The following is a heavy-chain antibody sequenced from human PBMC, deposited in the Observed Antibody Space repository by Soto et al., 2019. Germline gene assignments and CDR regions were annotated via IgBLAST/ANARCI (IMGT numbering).Heavy chain of an antibody. D-gene: IGHD3-3*01. Sequence: PSETLSLTCTVSDASVSSSRHSWSWIRQPPGKGLEWIGNFSFSGSTSYNPSLKSRVSISMDTSKNQFSLNLDSVTAADTAVYFCARDFAYFDSWGQGTLVTVSS. V-gene: IGHV4-61*01. J-gene: IGHJ4*02. CDR2: FSFSGST. CDR1: DASVSSSRHS. CDR3: ARDFAYFDS.